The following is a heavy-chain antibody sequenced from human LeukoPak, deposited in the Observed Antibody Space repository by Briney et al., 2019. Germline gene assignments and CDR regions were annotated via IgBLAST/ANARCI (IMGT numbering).Heavy chain of an antibody. CDR2: IIPILGIA. J-gene: IGHJ6*02. CDR3: ARVAAMDSYYYYGMDV. V-gene: IGHV1-69*04. CDR1: GGTFSSYA. D-gene: IGHD5-18*01. Sequence: SVTVSCKASGGTFSSYAISWVRQAPGQGLEWMGRIIPILGIANYAQKFQGRVTITADKSTSTAYMELSSLRSEDTAVYYCARVAAMDSYYYYGMDVWGQGTTVTVSS.